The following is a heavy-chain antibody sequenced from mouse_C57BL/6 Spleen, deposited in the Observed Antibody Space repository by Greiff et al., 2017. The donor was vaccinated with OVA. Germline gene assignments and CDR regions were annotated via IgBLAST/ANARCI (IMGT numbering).Heavy chain of an antibody. CDR2: INPSTGGT. Sequence: VQLQQSGPELVKPGASVKISCKASGYSFTGYYMNWVKQSPEKSLEWIGEINPSTGGTTYNQKFKAKATLTVDKSSSTAYMQLKSLTSEDSAVYYCARKSSHWYFDVWGTGTTVTVSS. CDR1: GYSFTGYY. D-gene: IGHD1-1*01. J-gene: IGHJ1*03. CDR3: ARKSSHWYFDV. V-gene: IGHV1-42*01.